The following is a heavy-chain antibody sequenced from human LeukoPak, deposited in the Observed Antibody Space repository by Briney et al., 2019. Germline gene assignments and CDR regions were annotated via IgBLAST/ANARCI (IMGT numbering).Heavy chain of an antibody. Sequence: GGSLRLSCAASGFTFSSYWMSWVRQAPGKGLEWVANIKQDASEKYYVDSVKGRFTISRDNAKNSLYLPMNSLRAEDTAVYYCARDYRGYRAPYYFDYWGQGTLVTVSS. CDR3: ARDYRGYRAPYYFDY. D-gene: IGHD2-15*01. J-gene: IGHJ4*02. CDR2: IKQDASEK. CDR1: GFTFSSYW. V-gene: IGHV3-7*01.